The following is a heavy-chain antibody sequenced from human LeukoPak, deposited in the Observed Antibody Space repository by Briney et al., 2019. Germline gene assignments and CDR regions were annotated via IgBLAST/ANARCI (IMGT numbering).Heavy chain of an antibody. CDR3: ARPDGDYYYGSGSYFHY. V-gene: IGHV3-48*03. CDR2: ISSSGTTI. CDR1: GFTFSSYE. Sequence: GGSLRLSCAASGFTFSSYEMNWVRQAPGKGLEWVSYISSSGTTIYYADSVKGRFTISRDNVKNSLYLQMNSLRAEDTAVYYCARPDGDYYYGSGSYFHYWGQGTLVTVSS. D-gene: IGHD3-10*01. J-gene: IGHJ4*02.